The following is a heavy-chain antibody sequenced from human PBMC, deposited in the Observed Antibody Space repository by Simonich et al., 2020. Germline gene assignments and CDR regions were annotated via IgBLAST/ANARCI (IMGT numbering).Heavy chain of an antibody. Sequence: EVQLVESGGGLVQPGGSLRLSCAASGFTFSSYWMSWVRQAPGKGLEWVANIKHDGSEKSYVDSVKGRFTISRDNAKNSLYLQMNSLRAEDTAVYYCARDREVYGSGSYYNYWGQGTLVTVSS. D-gene: IGHD3-10*01. CDR3: ARDREVYGSGSYYNY. V-gene: IGHV3-7*01. J-gene: IGHJ4*02. CDR1: GFTFSSYW. CDR2: IKHDGSEK.